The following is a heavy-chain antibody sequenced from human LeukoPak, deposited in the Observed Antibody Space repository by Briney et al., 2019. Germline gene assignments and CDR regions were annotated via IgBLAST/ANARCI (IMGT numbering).Heavy chain of an antibody. J-gene: IGHJ6*03. V-gene: IGHV3-7*01. CDR1: GFTFSSYA. D-gene: IGHD3-3*01. CDR3: ARVYYDFSSYYMDV. CDR2: IKQDGSEK. Sequence: GRSLRLSCAASGFTFSSYAMHWVRQAPGKGLEWVANIKQDGSEKYYVDSVKGRFTISRDNAKNSLYLQMNSLRAEDTAVYYCARVYYDFSSYYMDVWGKGTTVTVSS.